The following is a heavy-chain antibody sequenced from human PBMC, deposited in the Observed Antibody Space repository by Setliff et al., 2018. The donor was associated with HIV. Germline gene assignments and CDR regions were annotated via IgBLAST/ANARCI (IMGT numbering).Heavy chain of an antibody. Sequence: SETLSLTCSVSGGSISSGSYYWSWIRQHPGKGLEWIGYIFYSGSTTYNPSLKSRLTISIDTSKNRFSLKLKSVTAADTAVYYCAREPATYNGYNWDYYGTDHWGQGTLVTVSS. CDR1: GGSISSGSYY. V-gene: IGHV4-31*03. CDR2: IFYSGST. CDR3: AREPATYNGYNWDYYGTDH. J-gene: IGHJ4*02. D-gene: IGHD5-12*01.